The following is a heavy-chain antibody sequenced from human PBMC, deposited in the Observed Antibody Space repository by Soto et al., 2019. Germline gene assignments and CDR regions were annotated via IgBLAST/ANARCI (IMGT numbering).Heavy chain of an antibody. V-gene: IGHV1-18*04. D-gene: IGHD3-22*01. CDR3: ARVDYYDSSGYYGY. J-gene: IGHJ4*02. CDR2: ISGYNGNT. CDR1: GYTFTIYG. Sequence: QGRLVQSGAEVKKPGASVKVSCKASGYTFTIYGISWVRQAPGQGLEWMGWISGYNGNTDYAPNLQDRVTLTTDASTSSVYMELRSLRSDDTAVYYCARVDYYDSSGYYGYWGQGTLITVSS.